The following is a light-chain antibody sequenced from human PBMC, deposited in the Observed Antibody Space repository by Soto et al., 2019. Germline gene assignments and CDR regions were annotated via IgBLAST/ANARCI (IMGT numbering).Light chain of an antibody. V-gene: IGLV1-44*01. CDR1: SSNIGRNT. CDR2: SND. J-gene: IGLJ2*01. CDR3: AAWDDRLNGVV. Sequence: QAVVTQPPSASGTPGQRVTIACSGSSSNIGRNTVHWYQQLPGTTPKLLIYSNDQRPSGVPDRFSGSKSGSSASLAISGLQSEDEADHYCAAWDDRLNGVVFGGGTKVTVL.